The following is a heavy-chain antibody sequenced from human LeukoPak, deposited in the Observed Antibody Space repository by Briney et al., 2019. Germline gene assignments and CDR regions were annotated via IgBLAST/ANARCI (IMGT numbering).Heavy chain of an antibody. CDR2: IKSKTDGGTT. CDR3: TTDGVGVEGATYDN. J-gene: IGHJ4*02. D-gene: IGHD1-26*01. Sequence: GSLRLSCAASGFTFSNAWMSWVRQAPGKGLEWVGRIKSKTDGGTTAYGAPVKGRFTISRDDSKNTLYLQMNSLKTEDTAVYYCTTDGVGVEGATYDNWGQGTLVSVSS. CDR1: GFTFSNAW. V-gene: IGHV3-15*01.